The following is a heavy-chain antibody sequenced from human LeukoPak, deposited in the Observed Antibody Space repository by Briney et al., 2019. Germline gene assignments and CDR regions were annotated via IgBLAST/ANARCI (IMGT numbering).Heavy chain of an antibody. CDR2: IKQDGSEK. V-gene: IGHV3-7*01. D-gene: IGHD6-13*01. CDR3: ARDLYYVPRTRGIAGPQDY. Sequence: GGSLRLSCAASGFTFSSYWMSWVRQAPGKGLEWVANIKQDGSEKYYVDSVRGRFTISRDNAKNSLYLQMNSLRAEDTAMYYCARDLYYVPRTRGIAGPQDYWGQGTLVTVSS. CDR1: GFTFSSYW. J-gene: IGHJ4*02.